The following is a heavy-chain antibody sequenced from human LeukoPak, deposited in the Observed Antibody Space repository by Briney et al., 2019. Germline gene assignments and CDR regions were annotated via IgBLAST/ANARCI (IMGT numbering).Heavy chain of an antibody. V-gene: IGHV3-7*01. D-gene: IGHD5-18*01. CDR2: IKQDGSEK. J-gene: IGHJ3*02. CDR3: ARDSKSYQIQLWFRGDDAFDI. CDR1: GFTFSSYW. Sequence: PGGSLRLSCAASGFTFSSYWMSWVRQAPGKGLEWVANIKQDGSEKYYVDSVKGRFTISRDNAKNSLYLQMNSLRAEDTAVYYCARDSKSYQIQLWFRGDDAFDIWGQGTMVTVSS.